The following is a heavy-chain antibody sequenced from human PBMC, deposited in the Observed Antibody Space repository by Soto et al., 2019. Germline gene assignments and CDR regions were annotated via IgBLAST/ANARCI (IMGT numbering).Heavy chain of an antibody. CDR2: IHYTGST. J-gene: IGHJ4*02. V-gene: IGHV4-59*01. CDR3: AREGGRYEIDS. CDR1: GGSISGYY. D-gene: IGHD1-26*01. Sequence: SETLSLTCTVSGGSISGYYWSWIRQPPGRGLEWIGYIHYTGSTNFNTSLKSRVAISVDTSKNQFFLKLTSVTAADTAVYYCAREGGRYEIDSWGQGTLVTVSS.